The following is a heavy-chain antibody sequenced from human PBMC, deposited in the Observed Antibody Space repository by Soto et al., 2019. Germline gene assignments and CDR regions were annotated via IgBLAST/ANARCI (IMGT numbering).Heavy chain of an antibody. CDR2: ISSSSSDI. CDR3: ARSQVIAARPYYFDY. J-gene: IGHJ4*02. Sequence: GGSLRLSCEASGLTFSTYSMNWVRQAPGKGLEWVSSISSSSSDIYYADSVKGRFTVSRDNTKSSLYLQMNSLRAEDTAVYYCARSQVIAARPYYFDYWGQGTLVTVSS. V-gene: IGHV3-21*01. CDR1: GLTFSTYS. D-gene: IGHD6-6*01.